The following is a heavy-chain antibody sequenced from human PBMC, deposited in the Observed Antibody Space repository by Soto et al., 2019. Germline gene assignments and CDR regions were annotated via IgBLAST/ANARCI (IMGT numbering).Heavy chain of an antibody. J-gene: IGHJ6*02. Sequence: GGSLRLSCAASGFTFSSYAMSWVRQAPGKGLEWVSAISGSGGSTYYADSVKGRFTISRDNSKKKLYLQMNSLRAEDTAVYYCANWVYAVAGTDYYYGMDVWGQGTTVTVSS. CDR1: GFTFSSYA. V-gene: IGHV3-23*01. CDR3: ANWVYAVAGTDYYYGMDV. D-gene: IGHD6-19*01. CDR2: ISGSGGST.